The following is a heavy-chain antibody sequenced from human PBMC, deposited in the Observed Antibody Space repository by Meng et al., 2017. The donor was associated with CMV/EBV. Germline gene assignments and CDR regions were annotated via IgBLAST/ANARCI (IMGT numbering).Heavy chain of an antibody. CDR2: ISGSGGST. J-gene: IGHJ6*02. Sequence: GESLKISCAASGFTFSSYAMHWVRQAPGKGLEWVSAISGSGGSTYCADSVKGRFTISRDNSKNTLYLQMNSLRAEDTAVYYCAKDGYCSSTSCQDYYYYGMDVWGQGTTVTVSS. CDR1: GFTFSSYA. D-gene: IGHD2-2*03. V-gene: IGHV3-23*01. CDR3: AKDGYCSSTSCQDYYYYGMDV.